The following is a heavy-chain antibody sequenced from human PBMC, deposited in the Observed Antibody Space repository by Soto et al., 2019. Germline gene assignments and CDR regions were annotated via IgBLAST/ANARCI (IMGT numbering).Heavy chain of an antibody. CDR2: IYYSGST. Sequence: QVQLQESGPGLVKPSQTLSLTCTVSGGSISSGGYYWSWIRQHPGKGLEWIGYIYYSGSTYYNPSLKSRVTISVDTSKNQCSLKLSSVTAADTAVYYCARDRRFFGLYDYWGQGTLVTVSS. V-gene: IGHV4-31*03. CDR3: ARDRRFFGLYDY. J-gene: IGHJ4*02. D-gene: IGHD3-3*01. CDR1: GGSISSGGYY.